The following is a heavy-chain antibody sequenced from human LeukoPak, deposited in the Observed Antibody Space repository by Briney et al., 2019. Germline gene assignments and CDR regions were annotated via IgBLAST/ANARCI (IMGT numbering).Heavy chain of an antibody. V-gene: IGHV3-23*01. CDR1: GFTFNRYA. D-gene: IGHD3-10*01. J-gene: IGHJ5*02. CDR3: AKPKGDYGSGNYVDR. CDR2: ISSGADS. Sequence: GGSLRLSCAASGFTFNRYAMTWVRQAPGKGLEWISLISSGADSYYTDSVRGRFTVSRDTSNNTLNLQMNSLRVADSAIYYCAKPKGDYGSGNYVDRWGQGTLVVVSS.